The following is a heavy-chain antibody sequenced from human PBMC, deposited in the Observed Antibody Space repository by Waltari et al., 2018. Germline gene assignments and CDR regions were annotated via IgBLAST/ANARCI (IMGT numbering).Heavy chain of an antibody. Sequence: EVQLVXXGGGLVTPEGSLILSCAXSGFTFTCYLINWVRTAPGRGLEWVKSSSSSRRYIYEXDSVKGRFTIASXNAXKSLXXQXNSLRDEAXXVYYXASLLEWLYXXYYYYVMXCWGQGTTVXVSS. CDR1: GFTFTCYL. J-gene: IGHJ6*02. CDR2: SSSSRRYI. V-gene: IGHV3-21*01. CDR3: ASLLEWLYXXYYYYVMXC. D-gene: IGHD3-3*01.